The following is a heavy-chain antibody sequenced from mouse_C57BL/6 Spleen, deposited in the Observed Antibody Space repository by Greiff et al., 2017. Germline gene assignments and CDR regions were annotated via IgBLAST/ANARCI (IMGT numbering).Heavy chain of an antibody. Sequence: EVMLVESGGGLVQSGRSLRLSCATSGFTFSDFYMEWVRQAPGKGLEWIAASRNKANDYTTEYSASVKGRFIVSRDTSQSILYLQMNALRAEDTAIYYCARDSYYYGSSRYWYFDVWGTGTTVTVSS. V-gene: IGHV7-1*01. CDR2: SRNKANDYTT. J-gene: IGHJ1*03. D-gene: IGHD1-1*01. CDR3: ARDSYYYGSSRYWYFDV. CDR1: GFTFSDFY.